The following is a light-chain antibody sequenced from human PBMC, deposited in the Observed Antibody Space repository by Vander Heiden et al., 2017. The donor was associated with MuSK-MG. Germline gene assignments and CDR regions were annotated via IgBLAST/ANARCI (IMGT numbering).Light chain of an antibody. V-gene: IGLV1-40*01. CDR1: SCNNGAGYD. J-gene: IGLJ2*01. CDR3: QSYDSSLSDVI. Sequence: QSVLTQPPSVSGAPGQRVTISCTGSSCNNGAGYDVRWYQQLPGTAPKLLIFGSSNRPSGVPDRFSGSKSGTSSSLAITGLQAEDEADYYCQSYDSSLSDVIFGGGTKLTVL. CDR2: GSS.